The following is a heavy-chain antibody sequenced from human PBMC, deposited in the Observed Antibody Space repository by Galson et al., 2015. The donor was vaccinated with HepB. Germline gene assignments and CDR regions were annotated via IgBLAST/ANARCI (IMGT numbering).Heavy chain of an antibody. CDR2: ISSNSRYI. Sequence: SLRLSCAASGFTFSNYTMNWVRQAPGKGLEWVSSISSNSRYIYYAGSVKGRFTISRDTAKISLYLQLDSLRAEDTAVYFCARDAGGYSYGYFDYWGQGMLVTVSS. J-gene: IGHJ4*02. CDR3: ARDAGGYSYGYFDY. CDR1: GFTFSNYT. D-gene: IGHD5-18*01. V-gene: IGHV3-21*01.